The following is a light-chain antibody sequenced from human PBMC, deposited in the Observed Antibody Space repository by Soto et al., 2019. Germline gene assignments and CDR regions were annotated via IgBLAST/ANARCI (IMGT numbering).Light chain of an antibody. Sequence: EIVMTQSPATLSVSPGERATLSCRASQSVSSNLAWYQQKPGQAPRLLIYGASTRATGIPARFSGSGSGTEFTLTISSLQSEDFAASYCQHDNNSPRTFRQGTKV. CDR1: QSVSSN. J-gene: IGKJ1*01. V-gene: IGKV3-15*01. CDR2: GAS. CDR3: QHDNNSPRT.